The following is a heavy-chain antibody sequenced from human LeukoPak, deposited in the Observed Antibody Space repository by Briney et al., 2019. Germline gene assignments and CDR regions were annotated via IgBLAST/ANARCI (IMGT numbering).Heavy chain of an antibody. Sequence: PSETLSLTCTVSGGSISSYYWSWIRQHPGKGLEWIGYIYYSGSTYYNPSLKSRVTISVDTSKNQFSLKLSSVTAADTAVYYCARDTYYYDSSGYGSYYYYGMDVWGQGTTVTVSS. CDR1: GGSISSYY. CDR2: IYYSGST. CDR3: ARDTYYYDSSGYGSYYYYGMDV. J-gene: IGHJ6*02. V-gene: IGHV4-59*06. D-gene: IGHD3-22*01.